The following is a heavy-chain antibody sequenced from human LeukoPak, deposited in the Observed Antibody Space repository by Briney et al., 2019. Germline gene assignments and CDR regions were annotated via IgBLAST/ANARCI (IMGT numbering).Heavy chain of an antibody. V-gene: IGHV4-34*01. CDR2: INHSGST. D-gene: IGHD6-19*01. CDR1: GGSFSGYY. Sequence: PSETLSLTCAVYGGSFSGYYWSWIRQPPGKGLEWIGEINHSGSTNYNPSLKSRVTISVDTSESQFSLKLSSVTAADTAVYYCAREDSSGLIWGQGTMVTVSS. J-gene: IGHJ3*02. CDR3: AREDSSGLI.